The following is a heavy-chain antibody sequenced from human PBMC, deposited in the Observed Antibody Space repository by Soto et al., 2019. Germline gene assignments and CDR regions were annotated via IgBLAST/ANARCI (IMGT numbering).Heavy chain of an antibody. CDR3: SRDGDGRMTTTPYYYNVMDV. Sequence: QVQLQESGPGLVEASETLSLTCTVSGGSLGSYYWSWIRQPPGKGLEWIGYVFYTGRANYNASLKSRVSISLGTSNYQFSLKLSSVTSADTAVYYCSRDGDGRMTTTPYYYNVMDVWGPGTTVTVSS. CDR1: GGSLGSYY. CDR2: VFYTGRA. D-gene: IGHD1-26*01. V-gene: IGHV4-59*01. J-gene: IGHJ6*02.